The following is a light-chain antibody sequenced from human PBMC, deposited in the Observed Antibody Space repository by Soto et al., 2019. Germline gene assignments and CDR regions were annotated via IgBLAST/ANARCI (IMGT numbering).Light chain of an antibody. CDR2: DVS. CDR3: SSFSVASPL. V-gene: IGLV2-14*01. CDR1: SSDIGGYNY. J-gene: IGLJ1*01. Sequence: QSVLTQPAPMSGSPGQSVITSCAGTSSDIGGYNYVSWYQHHPGTAPKLIIYDVSSRPSGVSHRFSASKSGNTTSLTISGLQAEDEADYYCSSFSVASPLFGTGTKVTVL.